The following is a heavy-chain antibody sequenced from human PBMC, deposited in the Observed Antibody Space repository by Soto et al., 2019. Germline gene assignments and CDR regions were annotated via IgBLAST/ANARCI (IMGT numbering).Heavy chain of an antibody. V-gene: IGHV1-2*04. CDR1: GYTFTGYY. CDR2: INPNSGGT. D-gene: IGHD2-2*01. Sequence: ASVKVSCKASGYTFTGYYMHWVRQAPGQGLEWMGWINPNSGGTNYAQKFQGWVTMTRDTSISTAYMELSRLRSDDTAVYYCARQSYQLLLPPGGDPYGMDVWGQGTTVTVSS. J-gene: IGHJ6*02. CDR3: ARQSYQLLLPPGGDPYGMDV.